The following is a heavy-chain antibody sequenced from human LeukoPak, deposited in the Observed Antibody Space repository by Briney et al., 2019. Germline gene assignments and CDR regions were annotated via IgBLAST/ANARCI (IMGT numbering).Heavy chain of an antibody. CDR2: IIPIFGTA. V-gene: IGHV1-69*05. Sequence: ASVKVSCKASGGTFSGYAISWVRQAPGQGLEWMGRIIPIFGTANYAQKFQGRVTITTDESTSTAYMELSSLRSEDTAVYYCASHTSYGDYVYWGQGTLVTVSS. CDR1: GGTFSGYA. CDR3: ASHTSYGDYVY. D-gene: IGHD4-17*01. J-gene: IGHJ4*02.